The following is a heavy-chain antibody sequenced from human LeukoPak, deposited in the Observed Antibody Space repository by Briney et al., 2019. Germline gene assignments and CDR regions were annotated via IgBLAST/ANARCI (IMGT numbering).Heavy chain of an antibody. J-gene: IGHJ3*02. CDR1: GYSFTTYW. V-gene: IGHV5-51*01. CDR2: TYPGDSDT. D-gene: IGHD2-2*01. CDR3: ARPYCSSPRCYLDAFDI. Sequence: GESLKISCKGSGYSFTTYWIGWVRQMPGKGLEWMGITYPGDSDTRYSPSFQGQVTISADKSSSTAYVQWSSLKASDTAMYYCARPYCSSPRCYLDAFDIWGQGTMVTVSS.